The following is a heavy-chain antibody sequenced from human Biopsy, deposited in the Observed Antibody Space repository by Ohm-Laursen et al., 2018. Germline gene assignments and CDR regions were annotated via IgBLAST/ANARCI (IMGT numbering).Heavy chain of an antibody. Sequence: SLRLSCTASGFTFHTYAMNWVRQAPGKGLEWVAHIDVSDYNTYYADSVRGRFTISRDNSKQMVHLEINSLTADDTAVYYCVKQWEGYNLDSWGQGTLVTVSS. V-gene: IGHV3-23*01. CDR1: GFTFHTYA. D-gene: IGHD1-14*01. CDR2: IDVSDYNT. CDR3: VKQWEGYNLDS. J-gene: IGHJ5*01.